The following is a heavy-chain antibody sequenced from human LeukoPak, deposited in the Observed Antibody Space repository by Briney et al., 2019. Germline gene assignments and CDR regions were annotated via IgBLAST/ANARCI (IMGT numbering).Heavy chain of an antibody. CDR1: GFTFSSYA. V-gene: IGHV3-23*01. CDR3: ASGRAFDI. CDR2: IGAGGTFT. Sequence: TGGSLRLSCTASGFTFSSYAMNWVRQAPGKGLEWVSGIGAGGTFTYYPDSVKGRFTISRDNSKNTLYLQMNSLRAEDTAVYYCASGRAFDIWGQGTMVTAS. J-gene: IGHJ3*02. D-gene: IGHD6-25*01.